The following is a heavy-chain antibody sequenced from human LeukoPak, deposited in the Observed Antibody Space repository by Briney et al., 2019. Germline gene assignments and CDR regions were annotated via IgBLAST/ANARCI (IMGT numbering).Heavy chain of an antibody. CDR2: INHSGST. Sequence: SETLSLTCAVYGGSFSGYYWNWIRQPPGKGLEWIGEINHSGSTNYNPSLKSRVTISVDTSKNQFSLKLSSVTAADTAVYYCARQGYDILTGYFYYYYYMDVWGKGTTVTISS. D-gene: IGHD3-9*01. J-gene: IGHJ6*03. CDR3: ARQGYDILTGYFYYYYYMDV. V-gene: IGHV4-34*01. CDR1: GGSFSGYY.